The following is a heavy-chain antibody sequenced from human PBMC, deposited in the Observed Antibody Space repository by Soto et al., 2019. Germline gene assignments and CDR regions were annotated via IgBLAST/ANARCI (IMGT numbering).Heavy chain of an antibody. CDR1: GFSFGNYA. J-gene: IGHJ4*02. D-gene: IGHD3-16*02. V-gene: IGHV3-49*04. CDR2: IRNQTYGGTT. CDR3: TTAESPAVSYFFDY. Sequence: PGESLRLSCAASGFSFGNYAMNWVRQAPGQGLEWIGLIRNQTYGGTTQYAASVQGRFTISRDDSNSVAYLQMSSLKTEDSAVYYCTTAESPAVSYFFDYWGQGTLVTVSS.